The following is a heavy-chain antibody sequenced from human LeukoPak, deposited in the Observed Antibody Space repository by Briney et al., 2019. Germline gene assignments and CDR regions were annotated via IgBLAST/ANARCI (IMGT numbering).Heavy chain of an antibody. V-gene: IGHV1-18*01. J-gene: IGHJ4*02. Sequence: ASVKVSCKVSGYTLTELSMHWVRQAPGQGLEWMGWISAYNGNTNYAQKLQGRVTMTTDTSTSTAYMELRSLRSDDTALYYCARGDYVDYKKYWGQGTLVTVSS. CDR3: ARGDYVDYKKY. CDR2: ISAYNGNT. D-gene: IGHD4-17*01. CDR1: GYTLTELS.